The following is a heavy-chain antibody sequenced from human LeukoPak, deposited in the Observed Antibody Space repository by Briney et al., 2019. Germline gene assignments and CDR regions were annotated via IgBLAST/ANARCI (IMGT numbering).Heavy chain of an antibody. V-gene: IGHV4-59*01. J-gene: IGHJ4*02. CDR2: IYDRGST. CDR3: ARGRTFDN. Sequence: SETLSLTCTVSGGSISSYYWGWIRQPPGKGLEWIGNIYDRGSTKCNPSLKSRVTISVDTSKNQFSLRLSSVTAADTAVYYCARGRTFDNWGQGTLVTVSS. CDR1: GGSISSYY.